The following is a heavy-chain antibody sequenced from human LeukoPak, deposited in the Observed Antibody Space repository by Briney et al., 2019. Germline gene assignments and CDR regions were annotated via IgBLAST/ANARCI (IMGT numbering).Heavy chain of an antibody. D-gene: IGHD1-26*01. Sequence: GGSLRLSCAASGFTFSIYWMTWFRQAPGKGLEWVAVIRYDGRNKDYADSVKGRFTISRDNSKNTLYLQMNSLRAEDTAVYYCARDRIRGVGAGLFDYWGQGTLVTVSS. CDR2: IRYDGRNK. CDR1: GFTFSIYW. V-gene: IGHV3-33*08. CDR3: ARDRIRGVGAGLFDY. J-gene: IGHJ4*02.